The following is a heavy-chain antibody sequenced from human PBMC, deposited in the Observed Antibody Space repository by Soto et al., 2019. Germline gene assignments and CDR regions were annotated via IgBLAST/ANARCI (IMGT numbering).Heavy chain of an antibody. CDR2: IGTAGDT. Sequence: HPGGSLRLSCAASGFTFSSYDMHWVRQATGKGLEWVSAIGTAGDTYYPGSVKGRFTISRENAKNSLYLQMNSLRAGDTAVYYCARSREYSSSSGIDYWGQGTLVT. J-gene: IGHJ4*02. D-gene: IGHD6-6*01. CDR1: GFTFSSYD. V-gene: IGHV3-13*01. CDR3: ARSREYSSSSGIDY.